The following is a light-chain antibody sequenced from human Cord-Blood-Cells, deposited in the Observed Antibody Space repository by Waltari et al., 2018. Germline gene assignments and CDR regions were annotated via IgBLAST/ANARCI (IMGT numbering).Light chain of an antibody. J-gene: IGKJ1*01. CDR3: RQRYSTPCT. V-gene: IGKV1-39*01. CDR2: AAS. CDR1: QSFTSY. Sequence: DIQMTQSPSSLSASVGDRVTITCRASQSFTSYFNRYQQNPGEAPKLLFYAASSLQSGVPSRFSGSGSGTDFNLTISSLQPLDFVTYYCRQRYSTPCTFGQGTKVEIK.